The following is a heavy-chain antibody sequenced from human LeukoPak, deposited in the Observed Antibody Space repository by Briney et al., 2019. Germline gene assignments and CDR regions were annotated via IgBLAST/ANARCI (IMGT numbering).Heavy chain of an antibody. J-gene: IGHJ5*02. CDR2: ISYDGSNK. V-gene: IGHV3-30*18. CDR1: GFTFSSYG. CDR3: AKGGGIVGATTWFDP. Sequence: PGGSLRLSCAASGFTFSSYGMHWVRQAPGKGLEWVAVISYDGSNKYYADSVKGRFTISRDNSKNTLYLQMNSLRAEDTALYYCAKGGGIVGATTWFDPWGQGTLVTVSS. D-gene: IGHD1-26*01.